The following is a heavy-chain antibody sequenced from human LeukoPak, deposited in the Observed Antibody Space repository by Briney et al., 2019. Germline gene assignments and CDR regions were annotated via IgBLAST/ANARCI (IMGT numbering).Heavy chain of an antibody. D-gene: IGHD5-12*01. CDR3: AFVDLRGYSGYERSYYYYYGMDV. CDR2: INAGNGNT. V-gene: IGHV1-3*01. Sequence: ASVKVSCKASGYTFTSYAMHWVRQAPGQRLEWMGWINAGNGNTKYSQKFQSRVTITRDTSASTAYMELSSLRSEDTAVYYCAFVDLRGYSGYERSYYYYYGMDVWGKGTTVTVSS. CDR1: GYTFTSYA. J-gene: IGHJ6*04.